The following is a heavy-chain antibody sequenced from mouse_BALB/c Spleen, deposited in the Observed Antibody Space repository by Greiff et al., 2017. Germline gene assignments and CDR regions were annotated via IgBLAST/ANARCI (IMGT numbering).Heavy chain of an antibody. CDR3: ARLHGNYVGYAMDY. D-gene: IGHD2-1*01. Sequence: EVQLQQSGAELVKPGASVKLSCTASGFNIKDTYMHWVKQRPEQGLEWIGRIDPANGNTKYDPKFQGKATITADTSSNTAYLQLSSLTSEDTAVYYCARLHGNYVGYAMDYWGQGTSVTVSS. V-gene: IGHV14-3*02. CDR1: GFNIKDTY. CDR2: IDPANGNT. J-gene: IGHJ4*01.